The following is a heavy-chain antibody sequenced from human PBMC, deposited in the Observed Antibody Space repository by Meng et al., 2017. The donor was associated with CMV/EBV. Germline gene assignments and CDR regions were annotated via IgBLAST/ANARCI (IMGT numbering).Heavy chain of an antibody. V-gene: IGHV4-39*07. D-gene: IGHD6-19*01. Sequence: ETLSLTCTVSGGSISSSSYYWGWIRQPPGKGLEWIGSIYYSGSTYYNPSLKSRVTISVDTSKNQFSLKLSSVTAADTAVYYCARGSGWYNWFGPWGQGTLVTVSS. CDR1: GGSISSSSYY. CDR3: ARGSGWYNWFGP. CDR2: IYYSGST. J-gene: IGHJ5*02.